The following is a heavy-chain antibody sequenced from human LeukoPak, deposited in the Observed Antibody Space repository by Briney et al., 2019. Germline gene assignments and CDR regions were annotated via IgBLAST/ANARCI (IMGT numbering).Heavy chain of an antibody. D-gene: IGHD5-24*01. J-gene: IGHJ4*02. CDR2: INHSGST. Sequence: SETLSLTCAVYGGSFSGYYWSWIRQPPGKGLEWIGEINHSGSTNYNPSLKSRVTISVDTSKNQFSLKLSSVTAADTAVYYCARDEGGYNRVFDYWGQGTLVTVSS. CDR3: ARDEGGYNRVFDY. CDR1: GGSFSGYY. V-gene: IGHV4-34*01.